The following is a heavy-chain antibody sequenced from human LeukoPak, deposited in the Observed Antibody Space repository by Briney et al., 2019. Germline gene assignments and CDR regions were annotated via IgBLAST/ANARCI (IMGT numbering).Heavy chain of an antibody. Sequence: GGSPRLSCAASGFTVSSNYMSWVRQAPGKGLEWVSVIYSGGSTYYADSVKGRFTISRDYSKNTLYLQMNSLRAEDTAVYYCARLGRLGAFDYWGQGTLVTVSS. V-gene: IGHV3-53*01. CDR2: IYSGGST. CDR3: ARLGRLGAFDY. D-gene: IGHD1-26*01. J-gene: IGHJ4*02. CDR1: GFTVSSNY.